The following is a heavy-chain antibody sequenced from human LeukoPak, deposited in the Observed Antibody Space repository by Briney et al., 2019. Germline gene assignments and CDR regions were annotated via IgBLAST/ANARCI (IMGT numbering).Heavy chain of an antibody. V-gene: IGHV4-39*07. Sequence: SETLSLTCTVSGGLVYTSDYCWGWIRQSPGEGLEWIGDVFYTGKTNYNPSLRGRVTISINTSKNQFSLKLASVTAADTAVYYCARIFDSWGQGALVTVSS. CDR1: GGLVYTSDYC. CDR3: ARIFDS. CDR2: VFYTGKT. J-gene: IGHJ4*02.